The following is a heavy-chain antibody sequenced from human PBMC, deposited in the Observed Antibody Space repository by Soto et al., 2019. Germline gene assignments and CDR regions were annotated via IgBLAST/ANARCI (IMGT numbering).Heavy chain of an antibody. J-gene: IGHJ4*02. CDR2: ISAYNGNT. V-gene: IGHV1-18*01. CDR1: GYTFTSYG. D-gene: IGHD1-26*01. Sequence: QVQLVQSGAEVKKPGASVKVSCKASGYTFTSYGISWVRQAPGQGLEWMGWISAYNGNTNYAQKLQGRVTMTTDTSTSTAYMELRSLRSADTAVYYCARDIVVDIVGATPADYWGQGTLVTVSS. CDR3: ARDIVVDIVGATPADY.